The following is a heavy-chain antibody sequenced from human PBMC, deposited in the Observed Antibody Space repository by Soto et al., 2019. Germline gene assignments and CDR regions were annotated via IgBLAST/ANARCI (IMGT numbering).Heavy chain of an antibody. D-gene: IGHD3-22*01. V-gene: IGHV1-46*01. CDR1: GYTYTNYY. Sequence: SVKPSCTASGYTYTNYYIQWVRQAPGQGLEWMGVISPSGGTTTYAQKFKGRVTMTRDTSTSTVHMELSRLRSEDTAVYYCARLRFERSGYPGIYSNYWDPGTL. J-gene: IGHJ4*02. CDR3: ARLRFERSGYPGIYSNY. CDR2: ISPSGGTT.